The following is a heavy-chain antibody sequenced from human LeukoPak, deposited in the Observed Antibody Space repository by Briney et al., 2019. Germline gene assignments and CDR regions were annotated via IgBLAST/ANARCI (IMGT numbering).Heavy chain of an antibody. V-gene: IGHV3-7*01. J-gene: IGHJ4*02. CDR1: GFTFSSHH. CDR3: ARMSSYCDY. D-gene: IGHD2-2*01. CDR2: IKPDGSEK. Sequence: GGSLRLSCVASGFTFSSHHMNWVRQTPGKGLEAVATIKPDGSEKYYVDSVKGRFTIARDNAKSSLYLQMNSLRAEDTGVYFCARMSSYCDYWGQGTLVTVSS.